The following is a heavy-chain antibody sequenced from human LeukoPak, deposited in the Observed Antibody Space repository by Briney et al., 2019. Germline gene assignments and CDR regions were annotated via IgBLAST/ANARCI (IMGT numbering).Heavy chain of an antibody. CDR2: IWYDGSNK. CDR3: ACQSRDSYDSSGYSPDDY. D-gene: IGHD3-22*01. V-gene: IGHV3-33*01. J-gene: IGHJ4*02. CDR1: GFTFSSYG. Sequence: GRSLRLSCAASGFTFSSYGMHWVRQAPGKGLEWVAVIWYDGSNKYYADSVRGRFTISRDNSKNTLYLQMNSLRAEDTAMYYCACQSRDSYDSSGYSPDDYWGQGTLVTVSS.